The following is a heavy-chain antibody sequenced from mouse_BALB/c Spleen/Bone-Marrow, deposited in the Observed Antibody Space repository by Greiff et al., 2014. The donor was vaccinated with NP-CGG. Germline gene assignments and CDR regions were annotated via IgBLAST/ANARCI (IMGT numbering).Heavy chain of an antibody. CDR3: TRSFPY. J-gene: IGHJ3*01. Sequence: LQESGSELVRPGASVKLSCKASGYTFTSYWMHWVKQRPGQGLEWIGNIYPGSGSTNYDEKFKSKATLTVDTSSSTAYMQLSGLTSEDSAVYYCTRSFPYWGQGTLVTVSA. CDR1: GYTFTSYW. V-gene: IGHV1S22*01. CDR2: IYPGSGST.